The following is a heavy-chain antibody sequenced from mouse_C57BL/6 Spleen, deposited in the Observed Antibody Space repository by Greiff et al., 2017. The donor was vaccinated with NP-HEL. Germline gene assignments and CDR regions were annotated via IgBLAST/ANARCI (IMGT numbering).Heavy chain of an antibody. CDR2: INPNYGTT. D-gene: IGHD2-4*01. V-gene: IGHV1-39*01. CDR3: ASPNDYDPAWFAY. Sequence: VQLQQSGPELVKPGASVKISCKASGYSFTDYNMNWVKPSNGTSLEWIGVINPNYGTTSYNQKFKGKATLTVDQSSSTAYMQLNSLTSEDSAVYYCASPNDYDPAWFAYWGQGTLVTVSA. CDR1: GYSFTDYN. J-gene: IGHJ3*01.